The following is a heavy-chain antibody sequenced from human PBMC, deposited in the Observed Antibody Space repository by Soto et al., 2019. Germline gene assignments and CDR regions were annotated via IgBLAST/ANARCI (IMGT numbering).Heavy chain of an antibody. J-gene: IGHJ4*02. CDR3: ARDRTHCISTSCYYY. V-gene: IGHV3-11*06. Sequence: GSLRLSCAASGFTFSDYYMSWIRQAPGKGLEWVSYISSSSSYTNYADSVKGRFTISRDNSKNTLYLQMNSLRAEDTAVYYCARDRTHCISTSCYYYWGQGTLVTVSS. D-gene: IGHD2-2*01. CDR1: GFTFSDYY. CDR2: ISSSSSYT.